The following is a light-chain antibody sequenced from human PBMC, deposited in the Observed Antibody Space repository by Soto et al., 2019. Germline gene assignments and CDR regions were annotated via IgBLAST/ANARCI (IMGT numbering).Light chain of an antibody. CDR3: QQYYSSWT. V-gene: IGKV1-5*02. Sequence: DIQMTQSPSTLSASLGDRVTIICRASRSVDKWLAWYQQKSGKAPKLLIYEASHLQSGVPSRFGGSGSGTEFTLTINKLQPEDVATYYCQQYYSSWTFGQGTTVEV. CDR2: EAS. J-gene: IGKJ1*01. CDR1: RSVDKW.